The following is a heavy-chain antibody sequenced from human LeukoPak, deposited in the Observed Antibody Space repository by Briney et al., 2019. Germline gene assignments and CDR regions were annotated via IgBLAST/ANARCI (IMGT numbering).Heavy chain of an antibody. CDR2: INWSGGST. CDR3: ARVSRGYYYDSSGYLDY. J-gene: IGHJ4*02. V-gene: IGHV3-20*04. CDR1: GFTFDDYG. D-gene: IGHD3-22*01. Sequence: GGSLRLSCAASGFTFDDYGMSWVRQAPGKGLEWVSGINWSGGSTGYADSVKGRFTISRDNAKNSLYLQMNSLRAEDTAVYYCARVSRGYYYDSSGYLDYWGQGTLVTVSS.